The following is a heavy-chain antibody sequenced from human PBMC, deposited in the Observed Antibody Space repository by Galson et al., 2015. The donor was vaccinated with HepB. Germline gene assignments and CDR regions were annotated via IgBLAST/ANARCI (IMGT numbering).Heavy chain of an antibody. V-gene: IGHV1-69*13. Sequence: SVKVSCKASRGTFSPYAISWVRQAPGQGLEWMGGITPIFGTAKYAQKFQGRVTITADQSTTTAYMELSSLRSEDTAVYYCAREGTGAPTNPLDYWGQGTLVIVSS. CDR1: RGTFSPYA. CDR2: ITPIFGTA. D-gene: IGHD5-12*01. CDR3: AREGTGAPTNPLDY. J-gene: IGHJ4*02.